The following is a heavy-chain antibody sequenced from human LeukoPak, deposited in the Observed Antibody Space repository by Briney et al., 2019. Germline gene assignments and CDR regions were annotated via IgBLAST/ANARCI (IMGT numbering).Heavy chain of an antibody. D-gene: IGHD3-3*01. Sequence: GGSLRLSCAASRFTFDDYAMHWVRQAPGKGLEWVSGISWNSGSIGYADSVKGRFTISRDNAKNSLYLQMNSLRAEDTALYYCAKDTDDFWSGAFDYWGQGTLVTVSS. CDR3: AKDTDDFWSGAFDY. J-gene: IGHJ4*02. V-gene: IGHV3-9*01. CDR2: ISWNSGSI. CDR1: RFTFDDYA.